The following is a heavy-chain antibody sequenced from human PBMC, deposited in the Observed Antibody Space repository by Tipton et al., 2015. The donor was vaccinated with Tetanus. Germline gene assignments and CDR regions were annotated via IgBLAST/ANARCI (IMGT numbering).Heavy chain of an antibody. D-gene: IGHD1-20*01. CDR1: AFIFNTYG. V-gene: IGHV3-NL1*01. CDR3: AFRTNWRFSRGFDC. Sequence: SLRLSCAGSAFIFNTYGMHWVRQAPGKGLEWVSVIYTGGSADYTDSVKGRFTISRDNSNNSLSLQMNSLRIDDTAVYYCAFRTNWRFSRGFDCWGQGILVTVSS. CDR2: IYTGGSA. J-gene: IGHJ4*02.